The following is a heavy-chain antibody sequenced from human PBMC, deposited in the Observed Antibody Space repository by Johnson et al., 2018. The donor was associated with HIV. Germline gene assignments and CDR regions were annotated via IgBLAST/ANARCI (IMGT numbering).Heavy chain of an antibody. J-gene: IGHJ3*02. CDR2: ISHDGTTT. CDR3: AREDVSSGYAGTFDI. V-gene: IGHV3-30*04. Sequence: LVESGGGVVQPGRSLRVSCEVSGLTLTTIIVHWARQAPGKGLEWVSLISHDGTTTAYADSVKGRYTISRDISTNTVYLQMNSLSPEDTAVYYCAREDVSSGYAGTFDIWGQGTLVTVSS. CDR1: GLTLTTII. D-gene: IGHD5-12*01.